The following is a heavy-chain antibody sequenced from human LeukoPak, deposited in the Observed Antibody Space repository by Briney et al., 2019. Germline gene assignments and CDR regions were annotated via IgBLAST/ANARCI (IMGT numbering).Heavy chain of an antibody. CDR3: AGSSVPYYYYYYMDV. D-gene: IGHD3-10*01. CDR2: INHSGST. CDR1: GGSFSGYY. V-gene: IGHV4-34*01. J-gene: IGHJ6*03. Sequence: SETLSLTCAVYGGSFSGYYWSWIRQPPGKGLEWIGEINHSGSTNYNPSLKSRVTISVDTSKNQFSLKLSSVTAADTAVYYCAGSSVPYYYYYYMDVWGKGTTVTISS.